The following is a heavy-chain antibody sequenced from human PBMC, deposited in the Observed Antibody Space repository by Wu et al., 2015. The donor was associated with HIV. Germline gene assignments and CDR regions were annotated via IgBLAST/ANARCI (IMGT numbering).Heavy chain of an antibody. D-gene: IGHD5-12*01. CDR2: INPLFGTT. CDR1: GYTFSTSG. Sequence: QVQLVQSGAEVKKPGASVKVSCKTSGYTFSTSGINWVRQAPGQGLEWMGGINPLFGTTKHSQKFQDRLTFTTDESKTTAYMELSSLRSEDTAVYYCARNTDSVATSLYSLGVWGQGTTVTVSS. CDR3: ARNTDSVATSLYSLGV. V-gene: IGHV1-69*05. J-gene: IGHJ6*02.